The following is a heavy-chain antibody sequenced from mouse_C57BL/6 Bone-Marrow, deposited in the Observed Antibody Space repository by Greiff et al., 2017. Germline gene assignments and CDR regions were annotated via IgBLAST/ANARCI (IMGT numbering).Heavy chain of an antibody. CDR2: INYDGSST. J-gene: IGHJ4*01. CDR3: AREIYYDYDVEGAMDY. V-gene: IGHV5-16*01. Sequence: EVMLVESEGGLVQPGSSMKLSCTASGFTFSDYYMAWVRQVPEKGLEWVANINYDGSSTYYLDSLKSRFIISRDNAKNILYLQMSSLKSEDTATYYCAREIYYDYDVEGAMDYWGQGTSVTVSS. CDR1: GFTFSDYY. D-gene: IGHD2-4*01.